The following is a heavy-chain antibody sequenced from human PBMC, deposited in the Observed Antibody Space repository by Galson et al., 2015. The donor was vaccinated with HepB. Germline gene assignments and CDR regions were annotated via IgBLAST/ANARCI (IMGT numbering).Heavy chain of an antibody. V-gene: IGHV3-21*01. CDR1: GFTFSSYS. J-gene: IGHJ4*02. CDR3: ARDLGGMVVKYDY. CDR2: ISSTSSYI. Sequence: ASGFTFSSYSMNWVRQAPGKGLEWVSSISSTSSYIYYADSVKGRFTISRDNAKNSLYLQMNSLRAEDTAVYYCARDLGGMVVKYDYWGQGTLVTVSS. D-gene: IGHD2-15*01.